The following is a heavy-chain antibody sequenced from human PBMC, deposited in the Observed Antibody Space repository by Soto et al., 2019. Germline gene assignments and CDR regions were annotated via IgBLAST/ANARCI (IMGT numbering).Heavy chain of an antibody. V-gene: IGHV5-51*01. CDR1: GYSFTSYW. CDR2: IYPGDSDT. D-gene: IGHD6-6*01. CDR3: ARLEYSSFRYYYYGMDV. J-gene: IGHJ6*02. Sequence: GESLKISCKGSGYSFTSYWIGWVRQMPGKGLEWMGIIYPGDSDTRYSPSFQGQVTISADKSISTAYLQWSSLKASDTAMYYCARLEYSSFRYYYYGMDVWGQGTTVTVSS.